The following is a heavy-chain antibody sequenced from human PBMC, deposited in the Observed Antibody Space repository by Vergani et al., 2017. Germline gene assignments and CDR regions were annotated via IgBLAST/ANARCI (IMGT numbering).Heavy chain of an antibody. Sequence: QVQLVESGGSVVQPGRSLRLSCAASGFTFSNYGLHWVRQAPGQGLEWVAVISHDGNKKYYADSVKGRFTISRDNSKNTLFLQMNSLRAEDTAVYYCAGTGYSNGWSDYWGQGTLVTVSS. D-gene: IGHD6-19*01. CDR1: GFTFSNYG. V-gene: IGHV3-30*03. J-gene: IGHJ4*02. CDR2: ISHDGNKK. CDR3: AGTGYSNGWSDY.